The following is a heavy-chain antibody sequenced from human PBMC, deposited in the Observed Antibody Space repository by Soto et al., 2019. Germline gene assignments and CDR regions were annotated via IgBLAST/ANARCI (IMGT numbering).Heavy chain of an antibody. J-gene: IGHJ4*02. CDR3: AKLRAKSHIAVAFDC. V-gene: IGHV3-23*01. CDR1: GFTFSSSA. D-gene: IGHD6-19*01. CDR2: ITGTGGST. Sequence: PGGSLRLSCTASGFTFSSSAMSWVRQAPGKGLEWVSAITGTGGSTYYADSVKGRFTISRDNSKNTLYLQMNSLRAEDTAVYFCAKLRAKSHIAVAFDCWGQGTLVTVSS.